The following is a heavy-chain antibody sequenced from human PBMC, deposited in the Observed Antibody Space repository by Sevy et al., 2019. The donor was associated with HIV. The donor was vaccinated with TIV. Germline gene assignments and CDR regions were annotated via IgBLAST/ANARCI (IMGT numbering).Heavy chain of an antibody. J-gene: IGHJ6*02. D-gene: IGHD2-2*01. V-gene: IGHV3-23*01. Sequence: GGSLRLSCAVSGFTFSGYAMNWVRQAPGKGLEWVSAINGKGRSTHYADSVEGRFTISRDNSKNGLYLQMNSLRAEDTAVYYCAKTIDSGGGVVPAANYYYGMDVWGQGTTVTVSS. CDR1: GFTFSGYA. CDR2: INGKGRST. CDR3: AKTIDSGGGVVPAANYYYGMDV.